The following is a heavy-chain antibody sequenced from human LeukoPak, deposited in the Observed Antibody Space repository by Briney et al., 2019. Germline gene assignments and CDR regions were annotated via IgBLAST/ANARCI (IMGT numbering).Heavy chain of an antibody. J-gene: IGHJ4*02. V-gene: IGHV3-33*06. CDR2: IWNDGSKE. Sequence: PGGSLRLSCAASGFTFSTYGMYWVRQAPGKGLEWAALIWNDGSKEYYADSVKGRFTISRDNSKSTLYLQMNSLRVEDTAVYYCAKGASWTGYSEYFDPWGQGILVTVSS. D-gene: IGHD3/OR15-3a*01. CDR3: AKGASWTGYSEYFDP. CDR1: GFTFSTYG.